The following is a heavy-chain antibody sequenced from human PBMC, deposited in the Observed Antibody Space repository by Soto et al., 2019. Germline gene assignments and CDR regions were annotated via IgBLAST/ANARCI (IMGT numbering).Heavy chain of an antibody. Sequence: QVQLVESGGGVVQPGRSLRLSCAASGFTFSSYAMHWVRQAPGKGLEWVAVISYDGSNKYYADSVKGRFTISRDNSKNTLYLQMNSLRAEDTAVYYCARDYVSKWLDDAGGDYWGQGTLVTVSS. CDR2: ISYDGSNK. V-gene: IGHV3-30-3*01. CDR1: GFTFSSYA. CDR3: ARDYVSKWLDDAGGDY. J-gene: IGHJ4*02. D-gene: IGHD6-19*01.